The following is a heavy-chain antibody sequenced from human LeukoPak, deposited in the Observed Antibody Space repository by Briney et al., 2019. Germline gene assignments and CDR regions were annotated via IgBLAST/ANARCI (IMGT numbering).Heavy chain of an antibody. D-gene: IGHD2/OR15-2a*01. J-gene: IGHJ4*02. CDR2: IKQDGSAK. Sequence: GGSLRLSCAASGFTFSSYWMSWVRQAPGKGLEWVANIKQDGSAKHYVDSVKGRFTISRDNANNSLYLQMTSLRAEDTAVYYCARSLWPEDYWGQGTLVTVSS. CDR1: GFTFSSYW. CDR3: ARSLWPEDY. V-gene: IGHV3-7*01.